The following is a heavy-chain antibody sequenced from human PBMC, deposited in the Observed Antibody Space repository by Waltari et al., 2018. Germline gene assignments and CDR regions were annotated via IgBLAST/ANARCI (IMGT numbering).Heavy chain of an antibody. CDR2: VSWKSGNL. D-gene: IGHD6-13*01. CDR1: GFRFDDLA. J-gene: IGHJ6*03. CDR3: AKDVAAGDPPNYYSYMDV. V-gene: IGHV3-9*01. Sequence: EVQLVESGGGLVQPGRSLRLSCAASGFRFDDLALHWFRQAPGKGREWVAGVSWKSGNLGYADSVQGRFTISRDDAKNSLYLQMNSLRAEDTAVYYCAKDVAAGDPPNYYSYMDVWGKGTTVTVSS.